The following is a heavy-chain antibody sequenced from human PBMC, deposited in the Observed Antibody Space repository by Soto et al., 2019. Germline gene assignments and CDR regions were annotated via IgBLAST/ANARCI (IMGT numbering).Heavy chain of an antibody. CDR1: GFTFSSYG. V-gene: IGHV3-30*18. CDR3: AKDLHQYCSSTSCYTGFDY. J-gene: IGHJ4*02. Sequence: SLRLSCAASGFTFSSYGMHWVRQAPGKGLEWVAVISYDGSNKYYADSVKGRFTISRDNSKNTLYLQMNSLRAEDTAVYYCAKDLHQYCSSTSCYTGFDYWGQGTLVTVSS. D-gene: IGHD2-2*02. CDR2: ISYDGSNK.